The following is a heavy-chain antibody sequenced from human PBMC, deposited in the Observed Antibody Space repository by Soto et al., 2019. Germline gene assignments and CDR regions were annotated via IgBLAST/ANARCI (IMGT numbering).Heavy chain of an antibody. Sequence: ASVKVSCKASGGTFSSYTIRWVRQAPGQGLEWMGRIIPILGIANYAQKFQGRVTITADKSTSTAYMELSSLRSEDTAVYYCARVVRRDGYNPFDYWGQGTLVTVSS. J-gene: IGHJ4*02. CDR3: ARVVRRDGYNPFDY. D-gene: IGHD5-12*01. CDR2: IIPILGIA. V-gene: IGHV1-69*02. CDR1: GGTFSSYT.